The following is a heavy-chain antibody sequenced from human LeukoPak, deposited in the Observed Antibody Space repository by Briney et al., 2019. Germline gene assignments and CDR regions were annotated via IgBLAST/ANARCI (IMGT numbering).Heavy chain of an antibody. CDR3: ARGFGYSSSWRTNDAFDI. CDR2: IYYSGST. J-gene: IGHJ3*02. CDR1: GGSISSYY. D-gene: IGHD6-13*01. V-gene: IGHV4-59*01. Sequence: PSETLSLTCTVSGGSISSYYWSWIRQPPGKGLEWIGYIYYSGSTNYNPSLKSRVTISVDTSKNQFSLKLSSVTAADTAVYYCARGFGYSSSWRTNDAFDIWGQGTMVTVSS.